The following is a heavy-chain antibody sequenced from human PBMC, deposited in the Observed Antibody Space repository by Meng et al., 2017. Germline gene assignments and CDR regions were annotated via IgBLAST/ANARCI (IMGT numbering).Heavy chain of an antibody. Sequence: QGQLVESGAEVKTPGSSVKVSCKASGGTFSSYAISWVRQAPGQGLEWMGGIIPIFGTANYAQKFQGRVTITADESTSTAYMELSSLRSEDTAVYYCARDYGDYAWIAKRWFDPWGQGTLVTVSS. CDR3: ARDYGDYAWIAKRWFDP. D-gene: IGHD4-17*01. J-gene: IGHJ5*02. V-gene: IGHV1-69*01. CDR2: IIPIFGTA. CDR1: GGTFSSYA.